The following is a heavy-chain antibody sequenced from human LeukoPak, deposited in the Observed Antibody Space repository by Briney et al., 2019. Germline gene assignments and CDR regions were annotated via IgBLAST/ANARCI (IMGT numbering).Heavy chain of an antibody. V-gene: IGHV3-30-3*02. CDR1: GFTFSSYV. CDR2: ISYDGSNK. J-gene: IGHJ4*02. CDR3: AKHYYDTSGYTRFDF. D-gene: IGHD3-22*01. Sequence: GGSLRLSCAASGFTFSSYVMHWVRQAPGKGLEWVAVISYDGSNKYYADSLKGRFTISRDNSKNTLYLQMNSLGVEDTAVYYCAKHYYDTSGYTRFDFWGQGTLVTVSS.